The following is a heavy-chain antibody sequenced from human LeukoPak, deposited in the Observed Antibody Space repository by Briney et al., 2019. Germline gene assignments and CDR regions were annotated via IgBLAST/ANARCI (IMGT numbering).Heavy chain of an antibody. CDR1: GGSSSGYY. D-gene: IGHD3-16*02. V-gene: IGHV4-34*01. J-gene: IGHJ3*02. Sequence: PSETLSLTCAVYGGSSSGYYWSWIRQPPGKGLEWIGEINHSGSTNYNPSLKSRVTISVDTSKNQFSLKLSSMTAADTAVYYCARDAYLGELSFAAFDIWGQGTMVTVSS. CDR2: INHSGST. CDR3: ARDAYLGELSFAAFDI.